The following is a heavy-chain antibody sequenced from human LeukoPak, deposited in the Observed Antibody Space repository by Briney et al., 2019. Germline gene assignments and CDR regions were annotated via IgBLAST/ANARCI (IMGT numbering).Heavy chain of an antibody. V-gene: IGHV1-2*02. CDR1: GYTFTGYY. D-gene: IGHD1-26*01. CDR2: INPNSGGT. Sequence: ASVKVSCKASGYTFTGYYMHWVRRAPGQGLEWMGWINPNSGGTNYAQKFQGRVTMTRDTSISTAYMELSRLRSDDTAVYYCARDTPIVGGNPSGMDVWGQGTTVTVSS. J-gene: IGHJ6*02. CDR3: ARDTPIVGGNPSGMDV.